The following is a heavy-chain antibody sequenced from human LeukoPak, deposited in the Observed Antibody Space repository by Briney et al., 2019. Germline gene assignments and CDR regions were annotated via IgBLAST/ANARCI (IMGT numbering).Heavy chain of an antibody. Sequence: SETLSLTCAVYGGSFSGYYWSWIRQPPGKGLEWIGEINHSGSTNYNPSLKSRVTISVDTSKNQFSLKLSSVTAADTAVYYCARGRSRPTNYFDYWGQGTLVTVSS. CDR3: ARGRSRPTNYFDY. V-gene: IGHV4-34*01. CDR2: INHSGST. D-gene: IGHD5-24*01. J-gene: IGHJ4*02. CDR1: GGSFSGYY.